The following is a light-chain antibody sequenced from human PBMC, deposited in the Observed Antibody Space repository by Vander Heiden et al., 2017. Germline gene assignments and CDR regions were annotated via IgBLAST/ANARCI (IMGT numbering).Light chain of an antibody. Sequence: QSALTQPPSASSSPGQSVTISCTGASSDIGSYNFVSWYQQYPGKVPRLILFEVDKWPSGVPHRFSGSKSGNTASLTVSGLQAEDEADYYCVSYGGNDNFYVFGTGTALTVL. V-gene: IGLV2-8*01. CDR1: SSDIGSYNF. J-gene: IGLJ1*01. CDR3: VSYGGNDNFYV. CDR2: EVD.